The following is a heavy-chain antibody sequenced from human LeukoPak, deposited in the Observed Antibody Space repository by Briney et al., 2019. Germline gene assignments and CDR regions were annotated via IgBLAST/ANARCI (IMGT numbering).Heavy chain of an antibody. CDR2: ISSSSSTI. J-gene: IGHJ6*02. D-gene: IGHD6-13*01. Sequence: GGSLRLSCAASGFTFSSYSMNWVRQAPGKGLEWVSYISSSSSTIYYADSVKGRFTISRDNAKNSLYLQMNSLRAEDTAVYYCAREGSSWYFYYGMDVWGQGTTVTVSS. V-gene: IGHV3-48*01. CDR1: GFTFSSYS. CDR3: AREGSSWYFYYGMDV.